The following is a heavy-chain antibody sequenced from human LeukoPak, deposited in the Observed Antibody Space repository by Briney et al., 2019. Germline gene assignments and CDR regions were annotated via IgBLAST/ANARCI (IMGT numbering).Heavy chain of an antibody. CDR3: ARSLDYYDSSGYYSQDFDY. Sequence: SASGPALVKPTQTLTLTCTFSGFSLSTSGMCVSWIRQPPGKALEWLAPNDWDDDKYYSTSLKTRLTISKDTSKNQVVLTMTNMDPVDTATYYCARSLDYYDSSGYYSQDFDYWGQGTLVTVSS. V-gene: IGHV2-70*01. CDR1: GFSLSTSGMC. CDR2: NDWDDDK. D-gene: IGHD3-22*01. J-gene: IGHJ4*02.